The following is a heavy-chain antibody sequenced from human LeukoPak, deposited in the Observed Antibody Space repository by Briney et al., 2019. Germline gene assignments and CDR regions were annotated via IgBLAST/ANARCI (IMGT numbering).Heavy chain of an antibody. CDR3: TTAYYYGSGSPDH. J-gene: IGHJ4*02. V-gene: IGHV3-15*01. CDR1: GFTFTNAC. D-gene: IGHD3-10*01. CDR2: IKSKTDGGTT. Sequence: GGSLRLSCAASGFTFTNACMNWVRQAPGKGLEWVGHIKSKTDGGTTTYAAPVKGRFTISRDDSKDTLYLQMNNLKTEDTAVYYCTTAYYYGSGSPDHWGQGTLVTVSS.